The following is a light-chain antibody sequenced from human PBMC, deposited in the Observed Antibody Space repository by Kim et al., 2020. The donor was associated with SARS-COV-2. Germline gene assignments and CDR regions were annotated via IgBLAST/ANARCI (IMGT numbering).Light chain of an antibody. Sequence: SSELTQDPAVSVALGQTVRITCQGDSLRSYYASWYQQKPGQAPIVVISGKNNRPSGIPDRFSGSSSGNTASLTSTGAQAEDEADYCCSSRDSNGYVLFGGGTKLTVL. CDR2: GKN. J-gene: IGLJ2*01. V-gene: IGLV3-19*01. CDR1: SLRSYY. CDR3: SSRDSNGYVL.